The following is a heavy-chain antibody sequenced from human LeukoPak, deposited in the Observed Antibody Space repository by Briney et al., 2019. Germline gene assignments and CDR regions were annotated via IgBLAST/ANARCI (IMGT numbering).Heavy chain of an antibody. D-gene: IGHD6-19*01. Sequence: GGSLRLSCAASGFTFSSYGMHWVRQAPGKGLEWVAVISYDGSNKYYADSVKGRFTISRDNSKNTLYLQMNSLRAEDTAVYYCARDRKYSSGWFDYWGQGTLVTVSS. J-gene: IGHJ4*02. CDR2: ISYDGSNK. CDR1: GFTFSSYG. CDR3: ARDRKYSSGWFDY. V-gene: IGHV3-30*03.